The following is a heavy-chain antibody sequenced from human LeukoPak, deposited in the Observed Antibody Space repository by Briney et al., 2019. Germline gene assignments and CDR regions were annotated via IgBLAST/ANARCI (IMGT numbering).Heavy chain of an antibody. CDR2: INPNSGGT. J-gene: IGHJ4*02. V-gene: IGHV1-2*02. CDR1: GYTFTGYD. Sequence: ATVKLSCKASGYTFTGYDMHWVRQAPGQGIEWMGWINPNSGGTNYAQKFQGRVTMTRDTSISTAYMELSRLRSDDTAVYYCARRGCANGVCYTGVDYWGQGTLVTVSS. CDR3: ARRGCANGVCYTGVDY. D-gene: IGHD2-8*01.